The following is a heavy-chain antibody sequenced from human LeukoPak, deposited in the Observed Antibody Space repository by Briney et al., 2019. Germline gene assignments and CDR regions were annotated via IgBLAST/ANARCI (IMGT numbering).Heavy chain of an antibody. V-gene: IGHV4-59*08. D-gene: IGHD5-24*01. CDR1: GGSISSYY. CDR3: ARHGVATTRRFDP. CDR2: IYYSGST. Sequence: SETLSLTCTVSGGSISSYYWSWLRQPPGKGLEWIGYIYYSGSTNYNPSLKSRVTISVDTSQNQISLKLNSVTAADTAVYYCARHGVATTRRFDPWGQGTLVTVSS. J-gene: IGHJ5*02.